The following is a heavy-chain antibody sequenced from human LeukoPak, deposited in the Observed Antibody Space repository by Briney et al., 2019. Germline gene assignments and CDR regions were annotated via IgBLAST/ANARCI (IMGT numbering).Heavy chain of an antibody. CDR2: INPTSSSI. CDR3: VRLRRNSDKSDYYYFYDY. CDR1: VHPHSDYS. D-gene: IGHD3-22*01. Sequence: GGSLRLSCAASVHPHSDYSMNWARHAPGKGLEWVSSINPTSSSIYYADAMKGRFTISRDNARSSLFLQMNSLTAEDTAVYYCVRLRRNSDKSDYYYFYDYWGQGILVTVSS. J-gene: IGHJ4*02. V-gene: IGHV3-21*06.